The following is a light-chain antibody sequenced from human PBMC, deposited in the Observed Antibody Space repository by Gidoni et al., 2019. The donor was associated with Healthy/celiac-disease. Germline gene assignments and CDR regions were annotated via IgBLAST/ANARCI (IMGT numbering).Light chain of an antibody. J-gene: IGLJ2*01. CDR1: KLGDKY. V-gene: IGLV3-1*01. CDR3: QAWDSSSVV. Sequence: SYELTQPPSASVSPGQTASITCSGDKLGDKYACWYQQKPGQSPVLVIYQDSKRPSGIPERFSGSNSGNTATLPISGTQAMDEADYYCQAWDSSSVVFGGGTKLPVL. CDR2: QDS.